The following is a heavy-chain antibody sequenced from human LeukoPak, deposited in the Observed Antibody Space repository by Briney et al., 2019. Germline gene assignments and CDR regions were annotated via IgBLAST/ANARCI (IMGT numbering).Heavy chain of an antibody. J-gene: IGHJ5*02. V-gene: IGHV4-34*01. CDR2: INHSGST. D-gene: IGHD3-9*01. CDR1: GGSFSGYY. Sequence: RASETLSLTCAVYGGSFSGYYWSWIRQPPGKGLEWIGEINHSGSTNYNPSLKSRVTISVDTSKNQFSLKLSSVTAADTAVYYCAGGYFDWLQRINWFDPWGQGTLVTVSS. CDR3: AGGYFDWLQRINWFDP.